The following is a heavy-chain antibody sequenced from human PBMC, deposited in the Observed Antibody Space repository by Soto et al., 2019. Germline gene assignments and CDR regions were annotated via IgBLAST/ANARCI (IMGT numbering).Heavy chain of an antibody. CDR1: GFTFSSYG. D-gene: IGHD5-12*01. CDR2: IWYDGSNK. J-gene: IGHJ4*02. CDR3: ARGWAEEMATTPYFDY. V-gene: IGHV3-33*01. Sequence: PGGSLRLSCAASGFTFSSYGMHWVRQAPGKGLEWVAVIWYDGSNKYYADSVKGRFTISRDNSKNTLYLQMNSLRAEDTAVYYCARGWAEEMATTPYFDYWGQGTLVTVSS.